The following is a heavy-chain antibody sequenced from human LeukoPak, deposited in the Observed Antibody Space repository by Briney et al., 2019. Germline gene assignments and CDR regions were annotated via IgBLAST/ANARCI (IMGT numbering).Heavy chain of an antibody. J-gene: IGHJ6*03. D-gene: IGHD4-17*01. Sequence: GPVKVSCKASGYTFTSYGISWVRQAPGQGLEWMGWISAYNGNTNYAQKLQGRVTMTTDTSTSTAYMELRSLRSDDTAVYFCARLRRYYYYMDVWGKGTTVTVSS. CDR2: ISAYNGNT. V-gene: IGHV1-18*01. CDR1: GYTFTSYG. CDR3: ARLRRYYYYMDV.